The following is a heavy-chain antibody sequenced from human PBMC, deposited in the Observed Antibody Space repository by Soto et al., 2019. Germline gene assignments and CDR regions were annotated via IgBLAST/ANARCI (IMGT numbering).Heavy chain of an antibody. J-gene: IGHJ5*02. D-gene: IGHD3-3*01. CDR1: GGSISSGDYY. CDR2: IYYSGST. Sequence: PSETLSLTCTVSGGSISSGDYYWSWIRQHPGKGLEWIGYIYYSGSTYYNPSLKSRVTISVDTSKNQFSLKLSSVTAADTAVYYGARWWSGSRQGFDPWGQGTLVTGSS. V-gene: IGHV4-31*03. CDR3: ARWWSGSRQGFDP.